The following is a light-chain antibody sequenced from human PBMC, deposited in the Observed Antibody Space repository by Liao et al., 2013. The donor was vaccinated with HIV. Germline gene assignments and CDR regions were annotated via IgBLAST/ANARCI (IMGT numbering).Light chain of an antibody. V-gene: IGLV3-1*01. CDR2: QDT. J-gene: IGLJ3*02. Sequence: SYELTQPPSVSVSPGQTASITCSGDKLGHKYACWYQQRPGQSPVLVIYQDTKRPSGIPARFSGSNSGNTATLTISGTQAMDEAVYYCQAWDSTTVVFGGGTKLTVL. CDR1: KLGHKY. CDR3: QAWDSTTVV.